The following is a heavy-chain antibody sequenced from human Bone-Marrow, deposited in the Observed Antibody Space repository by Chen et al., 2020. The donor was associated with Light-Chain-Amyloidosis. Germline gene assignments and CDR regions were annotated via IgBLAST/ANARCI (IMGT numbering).Heavy chain of an antibody. CDR3: ARTLGGLYYYYYYMDV. CDR2: MNPNSGNT. V-gene: IGHV1-8*01. D-gene: IGHD2-15*01. Sequence: QVQLVQSGAEVKKPGASVKVSCKASGYTFTRYDINWVRQATGQGLGWMGWMNPNSGNTGYAQKFQGRVTMTRNTSISTAYMELSSLRSEDTAVYYCARTLGGLYYYYYYMDVWGKGTTVTVSS. J-gene: IGHJ6*03. CDR1: GYTFTRYD.